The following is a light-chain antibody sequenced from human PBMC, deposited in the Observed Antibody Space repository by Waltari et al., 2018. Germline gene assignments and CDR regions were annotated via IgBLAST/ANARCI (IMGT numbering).Light chain of an antibody. CDR1: ALPKQY. J-gene: IGLJ2*01. V-gene: IGLV3-25*03. CDR3: QSADSSGTYVV. Sequence: SYELTQPPSVSVSPGQTARITCSGDALPKQYAYWYQQKPGQAPVLVIYKDMERPSVLPERCSCSSSGTTVTLTISGVQAEDEADYYCQSADSSGTYVVFGGGTKLTVL. CDR2: KDM.